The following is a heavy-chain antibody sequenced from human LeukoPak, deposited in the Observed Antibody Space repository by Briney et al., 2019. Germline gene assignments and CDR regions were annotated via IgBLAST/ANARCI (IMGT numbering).Heavy chain of an antibody. CDR1: GFTFSNYA. V-gene: IGHV3-23*01. Sequence: GGSLRLSCAASGFTFSNYAMSWVRQAPGKGLEWVSNISGSGDNTYYADSVKDRFSISRDNPKTTVSLQMNTLRAEDTAVYYCAKGRGTAVTSAANYWGQGTLVTVSS. CDR2: ISGSGDNT. J-gene: IGHJ4*02. CDR3: AKGRGTAVTSAANY. D-gene: IGHD4-17*01.